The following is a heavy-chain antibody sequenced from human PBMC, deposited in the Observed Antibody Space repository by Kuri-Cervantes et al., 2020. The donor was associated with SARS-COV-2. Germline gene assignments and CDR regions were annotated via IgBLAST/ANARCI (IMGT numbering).Heavy chain of an antibody. Sequence: GESLKISCAASGFTFSSYSMNWVRQAPGKGLEWVSSISSSSSYIYYADSVKGRFTISRDNAKNSLYLQMNSLRAGDMALYYCAKDTYGYGGLGYFDYWGQGTLVTVSS. CDR2: ISSSSSYI. V-gene: IGHV3-21*04. CDR3: AKDTYGYGGLGYFDY. CDR1: GFTFSSYS. D-gene: IGHD5-18*01. J-gene: IGHJ4*02.